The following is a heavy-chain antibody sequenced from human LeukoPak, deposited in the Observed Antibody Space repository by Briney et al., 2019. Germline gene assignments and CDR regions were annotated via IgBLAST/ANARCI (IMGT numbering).Heavy chain of an antibody. V-gene: IGHV4-4*09. Sequence: SETLSLTCTVSGGSISSYYWSRIRQPPGKGLEWIGYIYTSGSTNYNPSLKSRVTISVDTSKNQFSLKLSSVTAADTAVYYCARQGAAGTYYYYYYMDVWGKGTTVTVSS. CDR2: IYTSGST. D-gene: IGHD6-13*01. CDR1: GGSISSYY. CDR3: ARQGAAGTYYYYYYMDV. J-gene: IGHJ6*03.